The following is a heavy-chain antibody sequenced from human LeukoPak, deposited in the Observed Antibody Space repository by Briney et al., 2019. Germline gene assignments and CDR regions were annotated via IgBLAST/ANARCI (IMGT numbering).Heavy chain of an antibody. CDR2: INHSGST. V-gene: IGHV4-34*01. CDR1: GGSFSGYY. CDR3: ARVIPRYYDFWSGYPMEGYFDY. Sequence: PSETLSLTCAVYGGSFSGYYWSRIRQPPGKGLEWIGEINHSGSTNYNPSLKSRVTISVDTSKNQFSLKLSSVTAADTAVYYCARVIPRYYDFWSGYPMEGYFDYWGQGTLVTVSS. J-gene: IGHJ4*02. D-gene: IGHD3-3*01.